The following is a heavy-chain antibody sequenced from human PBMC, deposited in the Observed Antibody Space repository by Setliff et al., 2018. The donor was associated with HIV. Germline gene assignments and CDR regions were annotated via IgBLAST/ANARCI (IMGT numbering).Heavy chain of an antibody. CDR3: ARADYGDFVEY. CDR1: GFTFSSYA. Sequence: PGGSLRLSCAASGFTFSSYAMSWVRQVPGKGLEWVSSISGSGGRTYHADSVKGRFTISRDNSKNTLYVQMNSLRAEDTAVYYCARADYGDFVEYWGRGTLVTVSS. D-gene: IGHD4-17*01. V-gene: IGHV3-23*01. J-gene: IGHJ4*02. CDR2: ISGSGGRT.